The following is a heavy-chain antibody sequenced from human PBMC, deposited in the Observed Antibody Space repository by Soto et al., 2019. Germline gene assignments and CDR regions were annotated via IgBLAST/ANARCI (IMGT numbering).Heavy chain of an antibody. Sequence: SLRLSCAASGFTFDDYAMHWVRQAPGKGLEWVSGISWNSGSIGYADSVKGRFTISRDNAKNSLYLQMNSLRAEDTALYYCAKETKENWNPEYYGMDVWGQGTTVTVSS. CDR3: AKETKENWNPEYYGMDV. J-gene: IGHJ6*02. CDR2: ISWNSGSI. CDR1: GFTFDDYA. D-gene: IGHD1-1*01. V-gene: IGHV3-9*01.